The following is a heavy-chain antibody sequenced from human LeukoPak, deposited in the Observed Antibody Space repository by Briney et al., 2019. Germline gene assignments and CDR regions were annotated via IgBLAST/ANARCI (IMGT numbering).Heavy chain of an antibody. V-gene: IGHV7-4-1*02. D-gene: IGHD3-16*02. CDR3: ARAFQSLGGLSLPDY. Sequence: ASVKVSCRASGYSFTNYAMNWVRQAPGQGLEWMGWIHPSTGNPTYAQGFTGRFVFSLDTSVSTTYLQITSLKAEDTAVYFCARAFQSLGGLSLPDYWGQGTLVTVSS. J-gene: IGHJ4*02. CDR2: IHPSTGNP. CDR1: GYSFTNYA.